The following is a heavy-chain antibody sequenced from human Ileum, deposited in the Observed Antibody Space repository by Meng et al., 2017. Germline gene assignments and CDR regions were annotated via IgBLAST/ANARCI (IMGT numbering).Heavy chain of an antibody. V-gene: IGHV3-33*01. J-gene: IGHJ4*02. CDR2: IWSDGITK. Sequence: GESLKISCSASGFAFSTYGMHWVRQAPGKGLEWVEVIWSDGITKDYVDSVKGRFTISRDNSQNTLYLQMNSLRADDTAVYYCATDSGGSPFDYWGQGTLVTVSS. CDR3: ATDSGGSPFDY. D-gene: IGHD3-16*01. CDR1: GFAFSTYG.